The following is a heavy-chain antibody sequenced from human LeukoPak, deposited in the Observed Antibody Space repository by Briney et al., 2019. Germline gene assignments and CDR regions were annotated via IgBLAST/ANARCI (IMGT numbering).Heavy chain of an antibody. CDR1: GGSFSGYY. Sequence: SETLSLTCAVYGGSFSGYYWSWIRQPPGKGLEWIGYIYYSGSTNYNPSLKSRVTISVDTSKNQFSLKLSSVTAADTAVYYCARGGVAARLFDYWGQGTLVTVSS. CDR2: IYYSGST. V-gene: IGHV4-59*12. CDR3: ARGGVAARLFDY. D-gene: IGHD6-6*01. J-gene: IGHJ4*02.